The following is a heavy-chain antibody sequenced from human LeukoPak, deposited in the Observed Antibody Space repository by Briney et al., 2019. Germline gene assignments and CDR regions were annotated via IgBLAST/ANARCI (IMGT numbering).Heavy chain of an antibody. CDR3: TTDWSIYSSSWYIDY. CDR2: IKSKTDGGTT. D-gene: IGHD6-13*01. V-gene: IGHV3-15*01. Sequence: GGSLRLSCAASGFTFSNAWMSWVRQAPGKGLEWVGRIKSKTDGGTTDYAAPVKGRFSISRDDSKNTLYLQMNSLKTEDTAVYYCTTDWSIYSSSWYIDYWGQGTLVTVSS. J-gene: IGHJ4*02. CDR1: GFTFSNAW.